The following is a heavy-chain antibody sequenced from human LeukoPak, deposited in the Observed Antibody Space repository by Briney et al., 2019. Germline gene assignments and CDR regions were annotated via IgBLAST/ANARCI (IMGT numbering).Heavy chain of an antibody. J-gene: IGHJ5*02. V-gene: IGHV3-21*01. CDR3: ARDLVVPAAIWPVERLFAP. Sequence: GGSLRLSCAASGFTFSSYSMNWVRQAPGKGLEWVSSISSSSSYIYYADSVKGRFTISRDNAKNSLYLQMDSLRAEDTAAYYCARDLVVPAAIWPVERLFAPWGQGTLVTVSS. CDR2: ISSSSSYI. D-gene: IGHD2-2*02. CDR1: GFTFSSYS.